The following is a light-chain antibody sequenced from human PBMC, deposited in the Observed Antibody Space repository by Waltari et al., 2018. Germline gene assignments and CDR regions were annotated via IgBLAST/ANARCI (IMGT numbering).Light chain of an antibody. CDR1: SSDVGGYNY. J-gene: IGLJ2*01. Sequence: QSALTQPPSASGSPGQSVTISCTGTSSDVGGYNYVSWYQQHPGKAPNPMIYEVSNGPAGVPDRFSGSKSGNTASLTVSGLQAEDEADYYCSSYAGSNNLVFGGGTKLTVL. CDR2: EVS. CDR3: SSYAGSNNLV. V-gene: IGLV2-8*01.